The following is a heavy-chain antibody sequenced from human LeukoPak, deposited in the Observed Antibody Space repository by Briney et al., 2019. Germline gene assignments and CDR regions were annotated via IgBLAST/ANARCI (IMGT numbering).Heavy chain of an antibody. CDR1: GFTFSNYW. CDR3: ARLRAAQTYDY. CDR2: IRQDGNEK. J-gene: IGHJ4*02. Sequence: GGSLRLSCAASGFTFSNYWMSWVRQAPGKGLEWVANIRQDGNEKYYVDSVKGRFTISRDNAKNSLYLQMNSLRAEDTAVYYCARLRAAQTYDYWGQGTLVTVSS. V-gene: IGHV3-7*04. D-gene: IGHD6-13*01.